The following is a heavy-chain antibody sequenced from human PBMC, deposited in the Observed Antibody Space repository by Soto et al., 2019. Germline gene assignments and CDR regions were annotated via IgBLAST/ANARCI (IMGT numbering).Heavy chain of an antibody. Sequence: QGQLVQSGAEVEKPGASVKVSSKASGYTFTSYEINWVRQATGQGLEWMGWMNPSSGNTGYAQKFQGRLTMTRNTAITTAYMELNNLNSEDTAVYYCVRGTSGMDVWGQGTTVTVSS. CDR3: VRGTSGMDV. J-gene: IGHJ6*02. CDR2: MNPSSGNT. CDR1: GYTFTSYE. V-gene: IGHV1-8*01.